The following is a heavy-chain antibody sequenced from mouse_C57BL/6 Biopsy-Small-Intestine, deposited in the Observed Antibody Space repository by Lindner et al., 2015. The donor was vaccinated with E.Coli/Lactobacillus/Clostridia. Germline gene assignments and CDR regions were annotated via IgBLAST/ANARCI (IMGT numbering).Heavy chain of an antibody. CDR3: ARSYYDYLDY. V-gene: IGHV1-42*01. J-gene: IGHJ2*01. CDR1: GYSFTGYY. D-gene: IGHD2-4*01. Sequence: VQLQESGPELVKPGASVKISCKASGYSFTGYYMNWVKQSPEKSLEWIGEINPSTGGTTYNQKFKAKATLTVDKSSSTAYIQLKSLTSEDSAVYYCARSYYDYLDYWGQGTALTVSS. CDR2: INPSTGGT.